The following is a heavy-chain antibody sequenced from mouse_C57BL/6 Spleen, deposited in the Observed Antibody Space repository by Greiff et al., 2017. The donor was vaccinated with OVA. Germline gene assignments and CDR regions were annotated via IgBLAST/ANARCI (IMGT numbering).Heavy chain of an antibody. V-gene: IGHV1-80*01. D-gene: IGHD1-1*01. CDR2: IYPGDGDT. CDR3: ARCYYGSSYDYYAMDY. J-gene: IGHJ4*01. Sequence: QVQLKESGAELVKPGASVKISCKASGYAFSSYWMNWVKQRPGKGLEWIGQIYPGDGDTNYNGKFKGKATLTADKSSSTAYMQLSSLTSEDSAVYFCARCYYGSSYDYYAMDYWGQGTSVTDSS. CDR1: GYAFSSYW.